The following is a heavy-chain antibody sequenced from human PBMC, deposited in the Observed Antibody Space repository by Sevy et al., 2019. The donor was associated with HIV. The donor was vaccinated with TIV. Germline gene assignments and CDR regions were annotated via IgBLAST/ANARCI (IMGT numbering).Heavy chain of an antibody. CDR3: VRGLQTHCDRTACPLDH. CDR1: GFSFSDSD. D-gene: IGHD2-21*01. CDR2: IGTLGDT. Sequence: GGSLRLSCAGYGFSFSDSDMHWVRHPTGKSLEWISCIGTLGDTFYADSVKGRFTISRDNAKSSLYLQMSNLRAGDTALYYCVRGLQTHCDRTACPLDHWGQRTLVTVSS. V-gene: IGHV3-13*01. J-gene: IGHJ4*02.